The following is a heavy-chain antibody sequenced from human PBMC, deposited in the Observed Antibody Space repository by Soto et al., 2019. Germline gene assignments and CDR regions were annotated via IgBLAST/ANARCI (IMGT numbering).Heavy chain of an antibody. V-gene: IGHV3-23*01. J-gene: IGHJ6*01. CDR1: GFTFSSYA. D-gene: IGHD1-26*01. Sequence: EVQLLESGGGLVQPGGSLRLSCAASGFTFSSYAITWVRQAPGKGLEWVSVISGSGDRTYYADSVKGRFTISRDNSKHTRYLQMNILRAEDTAVYYCASGRGRYFDYGMDVW. CDR2: ISGSGDRT. CDR3: ASGRGRYFDYGMDV.